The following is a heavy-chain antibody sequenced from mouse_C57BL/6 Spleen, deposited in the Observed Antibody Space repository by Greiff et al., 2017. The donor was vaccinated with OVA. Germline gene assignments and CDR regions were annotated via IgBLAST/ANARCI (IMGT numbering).Heavy chain of an antibody. J-gene: IGHJ2*01. D-gene: IGHD4-1*01. CDR1: GFTFSSYA. CDR3: ARDLNWDGTYFDY. CDR2: ISDGGSYT. V-gene: IGHV5-4*01. Sequence: EVQVVESGGGLVKPGGSLKLSCAASGFTFSSYAMSWVRQTPEKRLEWVATISDGGSYTYYPDNVKGRFTISRDNAKNNLYLQMSHLKSEDTAMYYCARDLNWDGTYFDYWGQGTTLTVSS.